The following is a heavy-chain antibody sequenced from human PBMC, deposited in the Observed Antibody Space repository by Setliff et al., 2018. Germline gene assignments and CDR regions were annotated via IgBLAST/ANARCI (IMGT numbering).Heavy chain of an antibody. D-gene: IGHD3-10*01. CDR1: GGSISSGSYY. V-gene: IGHV4-61*02. CDR2: LHTSGST. J-gene: IGHJ4*02. Sequence: SETLSLTCAVSGGSISSGSYYWSWIRQPAGKGLEWVGRLHTSGSTNYNPSLKSRVTISVDTSKKEFSLTLTSVTAADTALYYCRQAVVGRDGSIIYREFFDYWGQGALVTVSS. CDR3: RQAVVGRDGSIIYREFFDY.